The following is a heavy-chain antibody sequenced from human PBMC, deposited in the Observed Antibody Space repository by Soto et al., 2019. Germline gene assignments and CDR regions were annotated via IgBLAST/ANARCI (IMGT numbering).Heavy chain of an antibody. V-gene: IGHV1-69*13. CDR1: GVTFSSYA. D-gene: IGHD6-19*01. J-gene: IGHJ5*02. Sequence: SVKVSCKASGVTFSSYAISWVRQAPGQGLEWMGGIIPIFGTANYAQKFQGRVTITADESTSTAYMELSSLRSEDTAVYYCARSEVYSSGWYNWFDPWGQGTLVTVSS. CDR3: ARSEVYSSGWYNWFDP. CDR2: IIPIFGTA.